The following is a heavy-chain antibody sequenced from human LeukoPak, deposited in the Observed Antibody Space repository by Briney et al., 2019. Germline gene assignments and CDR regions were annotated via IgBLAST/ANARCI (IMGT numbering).Heavy chain of an antibody. CDR3: ARGKVAVAGDTFDV. J-gene: IGHJ3*01. CDR1: GFTFSSYG. D-gene: IGHD6-19*01. V-gene: IGHV3-30*02. Sequence: PGGSLRLSCAASGFTFSSYGMHWVRQAPGKGLEWVAFIRYDGSNKYYADSVKGRFTISRDNSKNTLYLQMNSLRAEDTAVYYCARGKVAVAGDTFDVWGQGTMVTVSS. CDR2: IRYDGSNK.